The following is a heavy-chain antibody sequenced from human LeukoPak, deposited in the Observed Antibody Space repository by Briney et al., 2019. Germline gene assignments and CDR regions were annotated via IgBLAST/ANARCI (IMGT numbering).Heavy chain of an antibody. V-gene: IGHV1-2*02. CDR2: INPNSGGT. Sequence: ASVKVSCKASGYTFTGYYMHWVRQAPGQGLEWMGWINPNSGGTNYAQKLQGRVTMTRDTSISTAYMELSRLRSDDTAVYYCARVPYGSGSYYNLDYWGQGTLVTVSS. CDR3: ARVPYGSGSYYNLDY. D-gene: IGHD3-10*01. J-gene: IGHJ4*02. CDR1: GYTFTGYY.